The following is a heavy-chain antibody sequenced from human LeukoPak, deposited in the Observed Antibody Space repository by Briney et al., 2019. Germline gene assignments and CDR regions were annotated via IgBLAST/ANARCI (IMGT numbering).Heavy chain of an antibody. J-gene: IGHJ6*02. D-gene: IGHD2-15*01. V-gene: IGHV5-51*01. CDR3: ARHGLEGCRGGMCYRSFHYYGMDV. CDR2: IFPGDFEL. CDR1: GYSFTDYW. Sequence: GESLKISCKGSGYSFTDYWIGWVRQMPGKGLEWKGIIFPGDFELKYSPSIQGQVIISVDKSIDTAYLQWSSLQASDTAMYYCARHGLEGCRGGMCYRSFHYYGMDVWGQGTTVTVSS.